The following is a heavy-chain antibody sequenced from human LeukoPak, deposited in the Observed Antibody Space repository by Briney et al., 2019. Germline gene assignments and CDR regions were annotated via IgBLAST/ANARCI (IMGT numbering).Heavy chain of an antibody. CDR1: GFTFSTYW. V-gene: IGHV3-7*01. CDR3: AKDRVGATTSYYFDY. J-gene: IGHJ4*02. CDR2: IKQDGSEK. Sequence: EGSLRLSCAASGFTFSTYWMSWVRHAPGKGLEWVAKIKQDGSEKYYVDSVKGRFTISKDNAKNSLYLQMNSLRAEDTAVYYGAKDRVGATTSYYFDYWGQGTLVTVSS. D-gene: IGHD1-26*01.